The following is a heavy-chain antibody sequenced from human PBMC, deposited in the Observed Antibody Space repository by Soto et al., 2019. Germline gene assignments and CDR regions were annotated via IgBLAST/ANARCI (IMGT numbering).Heavy chain of an antibody. CDR3: ARDWFEAS. Sequence: EVQLLESGGGLVQPGGSLTLSCAASGFTFSTYAMTWVRQAPGKGLDWVSAINTAGTTYYADSVKGRFTISRDNAKNILFLQMNGLRVDDTAVYYCARDWFEASWGQGTLVTVSS. CDR2: INTAGTT. CDR1: GFTFSTYA. J-gene: IGHJ5*02. V-gene: IGHV3-23*01. D-gene: IGHD3-9*01.